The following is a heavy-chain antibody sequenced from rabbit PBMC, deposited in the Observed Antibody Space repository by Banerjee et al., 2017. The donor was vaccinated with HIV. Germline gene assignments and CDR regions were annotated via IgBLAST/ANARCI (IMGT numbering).Heavy chain of an antibody. Sequence: SGFDFSSSYYMCWVRQAPGKGLEWIACIYAGSSGSTWYASWAKGRFTISKTSWTTVTLQMTSLTAADTATHFCARDLAGVIGWNFNLWGQGTLVTVS. J-gene: IGHJ4*01. D-gene: IGHD4-1*01. CDR3: ARDLAGVIGWNFNL. V-gene: IGHV1S40*01. CDR1: GFDFSSSYY. CDR2: IYAGSSGST.